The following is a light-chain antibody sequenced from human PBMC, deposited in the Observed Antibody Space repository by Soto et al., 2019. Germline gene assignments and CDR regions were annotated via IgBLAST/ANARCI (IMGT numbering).Light chain of an antibody. CDR1: QSVRSN. CDR2: GAS. Sequence: EIVMTQSPATLSVSPGERATLSCRASQSVRSNLAWYQQRPGQAPRLLIYGASTRAAGIPARFSGSGSGTEFTLTISSLQSEDFAVYYCQQYRSWPSGTFGQGTKVDIK. V-gene: IGKV3-15*01. J-gene: IGKJ1*01. CDR3: QQYRSWPSGT.